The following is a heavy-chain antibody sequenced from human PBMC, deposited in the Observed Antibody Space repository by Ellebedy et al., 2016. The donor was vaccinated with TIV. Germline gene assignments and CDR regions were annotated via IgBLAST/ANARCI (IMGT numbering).Heavy chain of an antibody. J-gene: IGHJ3*02. CDR2: IYRSGST. Sequence: SETLSLXXDVSGGSISSDNWWTWIRQPPGKGLEWVGEIYRSGSTAYTPSLQSRLTISMDKSKNQLSLKLTSVTAAVTAMYYCTSRPIRAVAGGLDIWGQGTMVTVSS. D-gene: IGHD2-15*01. CDR1: GGSISSDNW. CDR3: TSRPIRAVAGGLDI. V-gene: IGHV4-4*02.